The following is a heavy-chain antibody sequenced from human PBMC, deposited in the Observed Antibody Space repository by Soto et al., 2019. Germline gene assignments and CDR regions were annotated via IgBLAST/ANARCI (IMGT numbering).Heavy chain of an antibody. CDR2: MDYSGST. V-gene: IGHV4-59*01. CDR1: GGSISSYY. CDR3: AREYQGRNYGSGSYYTTHFDY. Sequence: PSETLSLTCTVSGGSISSYYWSWIRQPPGKGLEWIGYMDYSGSTNYNPLFKSRVTISVDTSKNQFSLKLSSVTAADTAVYYCAREYQGRNYGSGSYYTTHFDYWGQGTLVTVSS. D-gene: IGHD3-10*01. J-gene: IGHJ4*02.